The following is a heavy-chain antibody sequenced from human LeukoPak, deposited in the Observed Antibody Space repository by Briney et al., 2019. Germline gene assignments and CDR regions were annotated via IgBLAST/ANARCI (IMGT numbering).Heavy chain of an antibody. CDR2: INTSGTT. Sequence: PSETLSLTCTVSGGSISGYYWSWIRQPAGKGPEWMGRINTSGTTRYDPSLKSRVTMSVDTPKNQFSLKLTSVTAADTAVYYCARGLSASYDFNWFDSWGQGTLVTVSS. J-gene: IGHJ5*01. CDR1: GGSISGYY. V-gene: IGHV4-4*07. D-gene: IGHD2/OR15-2a*01. CDR3: ARGLSASYDFNWFDS.